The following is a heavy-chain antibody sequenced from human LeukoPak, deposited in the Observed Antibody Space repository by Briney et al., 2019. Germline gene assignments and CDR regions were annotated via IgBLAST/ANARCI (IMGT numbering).Heavy chain of an antibody. CDR2: ISYDGSNK. Sequence: PGRSLRLSCAASGFTFSSYAMHWVRQAPGKGLEWVAVISYDGSNKYYADSVKGRFTISRDNSKNTLYLQMNSLRAEDTAVCYCARAREFDYWGQGTLVTVSS. CDR3: ARAREFDY. CDR1: GFTFSSYA. V-gene: IGHV3-30-3*01. J-gene: IGHJ4*02.